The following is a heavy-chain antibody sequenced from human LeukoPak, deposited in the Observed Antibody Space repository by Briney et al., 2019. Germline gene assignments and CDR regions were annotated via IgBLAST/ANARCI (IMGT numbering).Heavy chain of an antibody. Sequence: GESLKISGKGSEYGFTNYWIGWVRQMPGKGLEWMGIIYPGDSDTRYSPSFQGQVTISADKSISTAYLQWSSLKASDTAMYFCATYAGSYSKYFQHWGQGTLVTVSS. CDR1: EYGFTNYW. V-gene: IGHV5-51*01. J-gene: IGHJ1*01. D-gene: IGHD3-10*01. CDR2: IYPGDSDT. CDR3: ATYAGSYSKYFQH.